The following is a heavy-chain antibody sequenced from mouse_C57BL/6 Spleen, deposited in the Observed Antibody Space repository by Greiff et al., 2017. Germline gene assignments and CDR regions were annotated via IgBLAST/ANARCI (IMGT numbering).Heavy chain of an antibody. D-gene: IGHD1-1*01. Sequence: QVQLKESGAELVRPGASVTLSCKASGYTFTDYEMHWVKQTPVHGLEWIGAIDPETGGTAYNQKFKGKAILTADKSSSTAYMELRSLTSEDSAVYYCTRDLITTVVATEYFDYWGQGTTLTVSS. J-gene: IGHJ2*01. CDR2: IDPETGGT. V-gene: IGHV1-15*01. CDR3: TRDLITTVVATEYFDY. CDR1: GYTFTDYE.